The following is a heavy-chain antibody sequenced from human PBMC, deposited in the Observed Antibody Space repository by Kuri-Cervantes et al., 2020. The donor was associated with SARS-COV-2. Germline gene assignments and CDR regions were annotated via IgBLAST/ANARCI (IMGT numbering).Heavy chain of an antibody. CDR3: ARLKRGSNWFDP. D-gene: IGHD2-15*01. Sequence: SQTLSLTCAVSGYSISSGYYWGWIRQPPGKGLEWIGSIYHSGSTYYNPSLKSRVTISVDTSKNQSSLKLSSVTAADTAVYYCARLKRGSNWFDPWGQGTLVTVSS. J-gene: IGHJ5*02. CDR2: IYHSGST. V-gene: IGHV4-38-2*01. CDR1: GYSISSGYY.